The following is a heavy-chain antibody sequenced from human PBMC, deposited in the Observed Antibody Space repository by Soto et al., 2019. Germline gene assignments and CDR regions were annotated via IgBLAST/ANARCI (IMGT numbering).Heavy chain of an antibody. V-gene: IGHV4-31*03. Sequence: QVQLQESGPGLVKPSQTLSLTCTVSGGSIRSDGFYWTWVRHLPGKGLEWVGFIYYSGSTYYNPSLKSRITISMDSSRNQFFLSLTSVTAADMAVYYCARGPKNLGGSFYYGMDVWGQGTTVTVS. CDR3: ARGPKNLGGSFYYGMDV. CDR1: GGSIRSDGFY. J-gene: IGHJ6*02. CDR2: IYYSGST.